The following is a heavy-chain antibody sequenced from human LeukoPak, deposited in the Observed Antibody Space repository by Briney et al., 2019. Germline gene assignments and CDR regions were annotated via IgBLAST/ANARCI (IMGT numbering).Heavy chain of an antibody. CDR2: INHSGST. Sequence: PSETLSLTCTVSGGSISSGSYYWSWIRQPPGKGLEWIGEINHSGSTNYNPSLKSRVTISVDTSKNQFSLKLSSVTAADTAVYYCARGNYGSGSYIWYYYYYMDVWGKGTTVTVSS. J-gene: IGHJ6*03. D-gene: IGHD3-10*01. V-gene: IGHV4-39*07. CDR1: GGSISSGSYY. CDR3: ARGNYGSGSYIWYYYYYMDV.